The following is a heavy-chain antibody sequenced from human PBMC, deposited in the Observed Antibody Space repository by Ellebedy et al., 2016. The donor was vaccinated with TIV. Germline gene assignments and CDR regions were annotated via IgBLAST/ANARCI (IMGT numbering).Heavy chain of an antibody. V-gene: IGHV3-15*01. D-gene: IGHD4-17*01. CDR3: TTRPPPYCDCPLDY. CDR2: IKSKTDGGTT. CDR1: GFTFTTAW. Sequence: GESLKISCAAPGFTFTTAWMFWVRQAPGKGLEWVGRIKSKTDGGTTDYGAPVKGRFTISRDDSKDTLHLQMSSLKIEDTAVYYCTTRPPPYCDCPLDYWGQGTLVTVSS. J-gene: IGHJ4*02.